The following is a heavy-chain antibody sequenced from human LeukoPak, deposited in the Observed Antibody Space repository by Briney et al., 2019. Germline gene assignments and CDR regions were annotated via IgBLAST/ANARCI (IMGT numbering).Heavy chain of an antibody. CDR1: GFTFSSYG. Sequence: PGRSLRLSCAASGFTFSSYGMHWVRQAPGKGLEWVAAIWYDGSNTYYADSVKGRFTISRDNSKNTLYLQMNSLRAEDTAVYYCARDTRAPTYYDFWSGHYYYYGMDVWGQGTTVTVSS. J-gene: IGHJ6*02. CDR2: IWYDGSNT. V-gene: IGHV3-33*01. D-gene: IGHD3-3*01. CDR3: ARDTRAPTYYDFWSGHYYYYGMDV.